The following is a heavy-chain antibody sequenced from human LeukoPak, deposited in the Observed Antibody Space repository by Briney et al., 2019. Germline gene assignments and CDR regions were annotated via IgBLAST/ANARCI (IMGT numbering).Heavy chain of an antibody. Sequence: SETLSLTCTVSGCSISSYYWSWIRQPPGKGLEWIGYIYYSGSTNYNPSLKSRVTISVDTSKNQFSLKLSSVTAADTAVYYCAREVPYYYGSGSYYVWGQGTLVTVSS. CDR1: GCSISSYY. CDR2: IYYSGST. J-gene: IGHJ4*02. D-gene: IGHD3-10*01. V-gene: IGHV4-59*01. CDR3: AREVPYYYGSGSYYV.